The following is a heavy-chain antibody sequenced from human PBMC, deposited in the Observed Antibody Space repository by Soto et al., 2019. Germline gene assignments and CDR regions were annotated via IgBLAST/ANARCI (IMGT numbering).Heavy chain of an antibody. Sequence: QVHLVESGGGVVQPGRSLRLSCAASGFTFSNYAMHWLRQAPGKGLEWVAVISYDGSDKYNANSVKGRFTISRDNSKNTLYLQMNSLRAEDTAVYYCARDTGPNGYNYYYFGMDVWGQGTTVTVSS. D-gene: IGHD5-18*01. CDR3: ARDTGPNGYNYYYFGMDV. CDR2: ISYDGSDK. J-gene: IGHJ6*02. V-gene: IGHV3-30-3*01. CDR1: GFTFSNYA.